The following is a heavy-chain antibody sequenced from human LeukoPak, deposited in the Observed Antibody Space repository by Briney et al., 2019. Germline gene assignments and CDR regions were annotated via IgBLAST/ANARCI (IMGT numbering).Heavy chain of an antibody. CDR2: DSANNGNT. CDR1: GYTFSSYG. J-gene: IGHJ4*02. V-gene: IGHV1-18*01. Sequence: ASVKISCKASGYTFSSYGISWVRQAPGQGLEWMGWDSANNGNTNYAQKLQGRVTMTSDTSTSTAYMEVRSLRSDDTAIYYCARDNYGPGSYRGDYWGQGTQVTVSS. D-gene: IGHD3-10*01. CDR3: ARDNYGPGSYRGDY.